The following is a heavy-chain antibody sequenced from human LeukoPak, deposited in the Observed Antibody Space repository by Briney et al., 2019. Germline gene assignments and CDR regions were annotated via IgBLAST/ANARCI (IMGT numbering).Heavy chain of an antibody. J-gene: IGHJ4*02. CDR2: VKSKTDGGTT. V-gene: IGHV3-15*01. CDR3: ARDSCSGGSCYFDY. CDR1: GFTFRNAW. Sequence: PGGSLRLSCTASGFTFRNAWMTWVRQAPGKGPEWVGRVKSKTDGGTTDYAAPVKGRFTISRDDTKNTVYLQMNSLRAEDTAVYYCARDSCSGGSCYFDYWGQGTLVTVSS. D-gene: IGHD2-15*01.